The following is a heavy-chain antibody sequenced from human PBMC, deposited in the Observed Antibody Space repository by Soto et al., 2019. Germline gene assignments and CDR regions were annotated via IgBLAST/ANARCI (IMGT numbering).Heavy chain of an antibody. D-gene: IGHD3-22*01. CDR3: ARREYDSSGYLY. V-gene: IGHV4-31*03. CDR1: GGSISSGGYY. J-gene: IGHJ4*02. Sequence: PSETLSLTCTVSGGSISSGGYYWSWIRQHPGKGLEWIGYIYYSGSTYYNPSLKSRVTISVDTSKNQFSLKLSSVTAADTAVYYCARREYDSSGYLYWGQGTLVTVS. CDR2: IYYSGST.